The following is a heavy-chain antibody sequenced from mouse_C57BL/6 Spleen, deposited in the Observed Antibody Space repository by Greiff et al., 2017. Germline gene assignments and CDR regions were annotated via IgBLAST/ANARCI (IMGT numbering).Heavy chain of an antibody. D-gene: IGHD6-2*01. CDR3: ARREISYYYAMDY. J-gene: IGHJ4*01. Sequence: EVHLVESGGDLVKPGGSLKLSCAASGFTFSSYGMSWVRQTPDKRLEWVATISSGGSYTYSPDSVKGRFTISRDNAKNTLYLQMSRLKSEDTAMYFCARREISYYYAMDYWGQGTSVTVSS. CDR2: ISSGGSYT. V-gene: IGHV5-6*01. CDR1: GFTFSSYG.